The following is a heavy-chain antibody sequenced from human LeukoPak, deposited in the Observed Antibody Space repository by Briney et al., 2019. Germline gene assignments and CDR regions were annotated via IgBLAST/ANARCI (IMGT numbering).Heavy chain of an antibody. J-gene: IGHJ6*03. CDR1: GFTFSSYA. Sequence: GGSLRLSCAASGFTFSSYAMHWVRQAPGKGLDGVANIKQDGSEKYYVDSVKGRFTISRDNAKNSLYLQMNSLRAEDTAVYYCARDNSGYDYLDYYYMDVWGKGTTVTVSS. CDR3: ARDNSGYDYLDYYYMDV. D-gene: IGHD5-12*01. V-gene: IGHV3-7*01. CDR2: IKQDGSEK.